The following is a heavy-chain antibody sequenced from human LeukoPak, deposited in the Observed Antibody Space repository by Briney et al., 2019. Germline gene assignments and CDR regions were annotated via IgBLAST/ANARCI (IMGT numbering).Heavy chain of an antibody. J-gene: IGHJ4*02. CDR1: GGSISSGDYY. CDR3: ARDLADEYYSDY. Sequence: SQTLSLTCTVSGGSISSGDYYWSWIRQPPGKGLEWIGYIYYSGSTYYNPSLKSRVTISVDTYKNQFSLKLSSVTAADTAVYYCARDLADEYYSDYWGQGTLVTVSS. V-gene: IGHV4-30-4*08. CDR2: IYYSGST.